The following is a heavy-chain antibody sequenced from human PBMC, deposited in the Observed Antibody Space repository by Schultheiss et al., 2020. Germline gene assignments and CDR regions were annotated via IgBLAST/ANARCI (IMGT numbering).Heavy chain of an antibody. Sequence: GESLKISCAASGFTFSSYGMHWVRQAPGKGLEWVAVIWYDGSNKYYADSVKGRFTISRDNSKNTLYLQMNSLRAEDTAVYYCAKDYGDYAILYYFDYWGQGTLVTVSS. CDR2: IWYDGSNK. J-gene: IGHJ4*02. CDR1: GFTFSSYG. CDR3: AKDYGDYAILYYFDY. D-gene: IGHD4-17*01. V-gene: IGHV3-30*02.